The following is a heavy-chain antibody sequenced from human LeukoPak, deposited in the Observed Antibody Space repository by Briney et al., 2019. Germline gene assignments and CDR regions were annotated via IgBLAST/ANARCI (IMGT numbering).Heavy chain of an antibody. J-gene: IGHJ6*02. CDR3: ARESDYYYYGMDV. Sequence: GGSLRLSCAASGFTFSNYWMHWVRQAPGKGLVWVSRINSDGSSTSYADSVKGRFTISRDNAKNTLYLQMNSLRAEDTAVYYCARESDYYYYGMDVWGQGTTVTVSS. CDR2: INSDGSST. CDR1: GFTFSNYW. V-gene: IGHV3-74*01.